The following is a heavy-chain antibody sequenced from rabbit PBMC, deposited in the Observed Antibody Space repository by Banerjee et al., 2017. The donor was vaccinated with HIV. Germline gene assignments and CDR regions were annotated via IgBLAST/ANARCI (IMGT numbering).Heavy chain of an antibody. CDR2: IYAGNDRT. Sequence: QEQLVESGGDLVKPGASLTLTCTASGFDLSSYYYMCWVRQAPGKGLEWIACIYAGNDRTYYANWAKGRFTISKTSSTTVTLQMTSLTAADTATYFCGRDRDGDAGYGSLALWGQGTLVTVS. CDR1: GFDLSSYYY. V-gene: IGHV1S45*01. CDR3: GRDRDGDAGYGSLAL. D-gene: IGHD6-1*01. J-gene: IGHJ3*01.